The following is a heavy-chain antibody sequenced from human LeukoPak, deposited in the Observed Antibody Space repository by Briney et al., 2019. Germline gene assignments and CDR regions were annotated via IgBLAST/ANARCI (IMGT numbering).Heavy chain of an antibody. V-gene: IGHV4-59*01. D-gene: IGHD3-10*01. Sequence: SETLSLTCTVSGGSISRYYWSWIRRPPGKGLEWIGYIDDSGNTNYNPSLKSQVTISVDKSKNQFSLKLSFVAAADTAMYYCARSDYHNSGSHTVFDAFDIWGQGARVTVSS. CDR2: IDDSGNT. J-gene: IGHJ3*02. CDR3: ARSDYHNSGSHTVFDAFDI. CDR1: GGSISRYY.